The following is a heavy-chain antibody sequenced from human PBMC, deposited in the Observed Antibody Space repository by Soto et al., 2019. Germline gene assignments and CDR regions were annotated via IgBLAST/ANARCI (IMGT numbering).Heavy chain of an antibody. V-gene: IGHV1-69*02. CDR3: AMTWTVPAARWADN. D-gene: IGHD2-2*01. CDR1: GGTFSSYT. Sequence: QVQLVQSGAEVKKPGSSVKVSCKASGGTFSSYTISWVRQAPGQGREWMGRIIPILGIANYAQKFQGRVTITADKSTSTAYRELSSLRSEDTAVYYCAMTWTVPAARWADNWGQGTMVTVSS. J-gene: IGHJ4*02. CDR2: IIPILGIA.